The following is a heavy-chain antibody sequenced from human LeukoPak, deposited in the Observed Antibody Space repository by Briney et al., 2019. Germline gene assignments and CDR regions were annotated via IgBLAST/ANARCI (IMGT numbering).Heavy chain of an antibody. V-gene: IGHV4-34*01. CDR3: ARGARKYYFDY. CDR2: INHSGST. J-gene: IGHJ4*02. CDR1: GGSFSGYY. Sequence: PSETLSLTCAVYGGSFSGYYWSCIRQPPGKGLEWIGEINHSGSTNYNPSLKSRVTISVDTSKNQFSLKLSSVTAADTAVYYCARGARKYYFDYWGQGTLVTVSS.